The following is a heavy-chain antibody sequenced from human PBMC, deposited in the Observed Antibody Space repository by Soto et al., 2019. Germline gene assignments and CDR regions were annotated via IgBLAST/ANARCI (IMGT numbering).Heavy chain of an antibody. CDR2: ISGSGGST. D-gene: IGHD3-9*01. Sequence: GGSLRLSCAASGFTFSSYAMSWVRQAPGKGLEWVSAISGSGGSTYYADSVKGRFTISRDNSKNTLYLQMNSLRAEDTAVYYCTKDMRFDPACNWFDPWGQGTLVTVSS. J-gene: IGHJ5*02. CDR3: TKDMRFDPACNWFDP. CDR1: GFTFSSYA. V-gene: IGHV3-23*01.